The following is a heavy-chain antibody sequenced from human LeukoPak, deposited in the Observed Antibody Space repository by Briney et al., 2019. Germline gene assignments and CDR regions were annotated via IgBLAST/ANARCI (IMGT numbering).Heavy chain of an antibody. CDR3: AAPIPTRYYYYGMDF. CDR2: FDPEYGET. V-gene: IGHV1-24*01. Sequence: ASVKVSCKVSGYTLTELSIHWVRQAPGKGLEWKGGFDPEYGETIYAQKFQGRVTMTEDTSTDTAYMELSSLRSEDTAMYYCAAPIPTRYYYYGMDFWGQGTTVTVSS. J-gene: IGHJ6*02. CDR1: GYTLTELS.